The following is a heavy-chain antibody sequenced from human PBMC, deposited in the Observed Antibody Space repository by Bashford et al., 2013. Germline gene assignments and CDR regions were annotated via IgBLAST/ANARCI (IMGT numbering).Heavy chain of an antibody. Sequence: VRQAPGRGLEWISSIRGIVGGTFYADSVTGRFTISRDNSKNTLSLQMTSLRAEDTAVYYCGTFLRDYGVDVWGQGTTVTVSS. V-gene: IGHV3-23*01. CDR3: GTFLRDYGVDV. J-gene: IGHJ6*02. D-gene: IGHD2/OR15-2a*01. CDR2: IRGIVGGT.